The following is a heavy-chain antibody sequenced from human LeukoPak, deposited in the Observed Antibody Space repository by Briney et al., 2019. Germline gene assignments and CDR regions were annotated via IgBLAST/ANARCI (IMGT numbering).Heavy chain of an antibody. CDR1: GLTFSTSC. CDR3: ATETNGRHYDY. CDR2: IGPTGSDR. V-gene: IGHV3-21*06. Sequence: GGSLRLSCTASGLTFSTSCFNWVRQAPGKGLEWVASIGPTGSDRYHADSIKGRFTISRDNANNFLNLQMNSLRAEDTAVYYCATETNGRHYDYWGQGTLLTVSS. J-gene: IGHJ4*02. D-gene: IGHD1-14*01.